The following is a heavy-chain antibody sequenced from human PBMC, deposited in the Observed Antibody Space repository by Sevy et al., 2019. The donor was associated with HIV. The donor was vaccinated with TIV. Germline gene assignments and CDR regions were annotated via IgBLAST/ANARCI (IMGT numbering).Heavy chain of an antibody. J-gene: IGHJ6*03. CDR1: GYTITSFG. V-gene: IGHV1-18*01. CDR3: ARRRPHDYYYFYMDV. CDR2: ISSNNGNT. Sequence: ASVKVSCKASGYTITSFGISWVRQAPGQGFEWIGWISSNNGNTKYAQKFQGRVTMTTETSTSTAYMELRNLRSDDTALYYCARRRPHDYYYFYMDVWGKGTTVTVSS.